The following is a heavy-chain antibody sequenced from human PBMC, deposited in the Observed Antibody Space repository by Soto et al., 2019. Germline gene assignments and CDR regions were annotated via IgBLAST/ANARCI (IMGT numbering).Heavy chain of an antibody. CDR3: AKDRRAGGNYGFYSDF. CDR2: SSATGAGT. Sequence: PGGSLRLSCGASGFTFSSNGMTWVRRAPGKGLEWVSFSSATGAGTYYAGSVKGRFTISRDNSKNTLYLQMTSLRADDTAVYYCAKDRRAGGNYGFYSDFWGQGALVTVSS. V-gene: IGHV3-23*01. D-gene: IGHD1-7*01. J-gene: IGHJ4*02. CDR1: GFTFSSNG.